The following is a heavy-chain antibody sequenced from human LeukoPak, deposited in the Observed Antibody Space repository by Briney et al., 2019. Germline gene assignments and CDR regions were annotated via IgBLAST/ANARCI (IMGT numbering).Heavy chain of an antibody. CDR3: AKIQYRSGGGAIDS. CDR2: ISSTGST. V-gene: IGHV3-23*01. CDR1: GFTLKDTA. Sequence: GGSLRLSGSASGFTLKDTAICWVRQAPGRGLDWASTISSTGSTYDAESVKGRFTISRDTLKNTLYLQMNSLRADDTAIYYCAKIQYRSGGGAIDSWGQGTVVSVSS. J-gene: IGHJ4*02. D-gene: IGHD2-15*01.